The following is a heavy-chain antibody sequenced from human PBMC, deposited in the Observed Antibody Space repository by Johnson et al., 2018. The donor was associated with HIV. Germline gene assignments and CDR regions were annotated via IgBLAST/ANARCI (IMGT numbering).Heavy chain of an antibody. D-gene: IGHD3-10*01. CDR2: ISYDGTYK. CDR1: GFTFTTYA. V-gene: IGHV3-30*14. CDR3: ARDTKSGSYLEGTGAFDI. J-gene: IGHJ3*02. Sequence: QMMLVESGGGMVQPGRSLRLSCAASGFTFTTYALHWVRRAPGKGLECVAVISYDGTYKYYADSVKGRFTISRDNSKNTLYLQMGSLRAEDMAVYYCARDTKSGSYLEGTGAFDIWGQGTMVTVSS.